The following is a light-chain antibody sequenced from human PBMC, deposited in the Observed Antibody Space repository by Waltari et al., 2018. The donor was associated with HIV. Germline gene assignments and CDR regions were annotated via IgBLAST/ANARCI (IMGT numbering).Light chain of an antibody. Sequence: EIVLTQSPATLSLSPGERATLSCRASQSVNSHLVWYQQKPGQAPRLLIDEAAKRATSIPARFSGSGSGTDFTLTISSLEPEDFAVYYCQHRYNWPRTFGQGTKVEIK. CDR2: EAA. V-gene: IGKV3-11*01. CDR1: QSVNSH. J-gene: IGKJ1*01. CDR3: QHRYNWPRT.